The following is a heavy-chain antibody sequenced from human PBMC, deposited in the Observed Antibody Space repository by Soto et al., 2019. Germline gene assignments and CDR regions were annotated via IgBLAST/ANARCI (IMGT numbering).Heavy chain of an antibody. CDR3: AKGISMILVVTEYFQD. Sequence: GGSLRLSCAASGFTFRSYAMSWARQAPGKGLEWVSGISNGGDSTHYADSVKGRFTISRDNSKNTLSLQMNSLRAEDTAIYYCAKGISMILVVTEYFQDWGPGTLVTVSS. D-gene: IGHD3-22*01. CDR2: ISNGGDST. J-gene: IGHJ1*01. V-gene: IGHV3-23*01. CDR1: GFTFRSYA.